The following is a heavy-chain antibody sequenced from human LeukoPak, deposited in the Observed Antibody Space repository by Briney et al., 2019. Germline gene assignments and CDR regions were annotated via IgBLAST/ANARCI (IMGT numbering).Heavy chain of an antibody. CDR3: ARDVRSRGYYGAFDI. V-gene: IGHV3-21*01. CDR2: ISSSSSYI. Sequence: KSGGSLRLSCAASGFTFSSYSMNWVRQAPGKGLEWVSSISSSSSYIYYADSVKGRFTISRDNAKNSLYLQMNSLRAEDTAVYYCARDVRSRGYYGAFDIWGQGTMVTVSS. D-gene: IGHD3-22*01. CDR1: GFTFSSYS. J-gene: IGHJ3*02.